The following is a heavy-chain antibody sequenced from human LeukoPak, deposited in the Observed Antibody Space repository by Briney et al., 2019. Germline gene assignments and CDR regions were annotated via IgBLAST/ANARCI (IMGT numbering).Heavy chain of an antibody. CDR2: IYNSGTT. J-gene: IGHJ4*02. CDR1: GGSIRNSSFY. Sequence: TSSETLSLTCAVSGGSIRNSSFYWGWIRQPPGKGLEWIASIYNSGTTYYNPSLKSRVTIFVDTSKNQVSLKLRSVTAADTAVYYCARASVGRGDYVAYFDYWGQGTLVTVSS. CDR3: ARASVGRGDYVAYFDY. V-gene: IGHV4-39*01. D-gene: IGHD4-17*01.